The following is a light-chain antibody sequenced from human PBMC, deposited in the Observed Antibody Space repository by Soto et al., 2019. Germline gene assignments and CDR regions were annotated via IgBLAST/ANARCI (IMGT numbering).Light chain of an antibody. CDR1: QGISSY. V-gene: IGKV1-9*01. CDR2: AAS. J-gene: IGKJ4*01. Sequence: DIQLTQSPSFLSASVGDRVTITSRASQGISSYLAWYQQKPGKAPKLLIYAASTLQSGVPSRFSGSGSGTEFTLTISSLQPEDFATYFCQQLNSYPPFFGGGTKVEIK. CDR3: QQLNSYPPF.